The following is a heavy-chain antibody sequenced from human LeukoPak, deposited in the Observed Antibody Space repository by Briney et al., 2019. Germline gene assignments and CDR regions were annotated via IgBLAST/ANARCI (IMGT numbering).Heavy chain of an antibody. V-gene: IGHV4-59*02. D-gene: IGHD6-13*01. Sequence: SETLSLTCTVSGGSVSSYYWSWIRQPPGKGLEWIGYIYYSGSTNYSPSLKSRVTISVDTSKNQFSLKLSSVTAADTAVYYCARLYSSSLGRVFDYWGQGTLVTVSS. CDR1: GGSVSSYY. CDR2: IYYSGST. CDR3: ARLYSSSLGRVFDY. J-gene: IGHJ4*02.